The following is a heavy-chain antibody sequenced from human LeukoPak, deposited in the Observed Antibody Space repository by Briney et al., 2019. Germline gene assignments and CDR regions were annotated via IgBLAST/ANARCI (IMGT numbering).Heavy chain of an antibody. V-gene: IGHV3-66*01. J-gene: IGHJ4*02. CDR3: ARKSDSPLVREGDC. Sequence: PGGSLRLSCAASGFTVKRNYMIWVRQAPGKGLECVSVIYSGGTTWYADSVKGRFTISRDTNTLYLQMNSLRAEDTAVYYCARKSDSPLVREGDCWGQGTLVTVSS. CDR2: IYSGGTT. CDR1: GFTVKRNY. D-gene: IGHD3-10*01.